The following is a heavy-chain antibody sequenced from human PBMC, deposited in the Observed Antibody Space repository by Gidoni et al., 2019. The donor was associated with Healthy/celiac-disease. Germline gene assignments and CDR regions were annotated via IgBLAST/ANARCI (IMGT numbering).Heavy chain of an antibody. CDR3: TTDGPNRYYYDSSGYYPEYFQH. J-gene: IGHJ1*01. CDR2: IKSKTDGGTT. V-gene: IGHV3-15*01. Sequence: EVQLVESGGGLVKPGGSLRLSCAASGFTFSNAWMSWVRQAPGKGRGWVGRIKSKTDGGTTDYAAPVKGRFTISRDDSKNTLYLQMNSLKTEDTAVYCCTTDGPNRYYYDSSGYYPEYFQHWGQGTLVTVSS. D-gene: IGHD3-22*01. CDR1: GFTFSNAW.